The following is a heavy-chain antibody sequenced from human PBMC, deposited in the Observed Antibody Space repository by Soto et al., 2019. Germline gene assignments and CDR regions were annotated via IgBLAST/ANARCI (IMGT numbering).Heavy chain of an antibody. CDR3: ARDHGYYYDSSGYHTRYYYYYGMDV. CDR2: IYYSGST. Sequence: PSETLSLTCGVYGMSFSTYYCNWIRQPPGKGLEWIGYIYYSGSTYYNPSLKSRVTISVDTSKNQFSLKLSSVTAADTAVYYCARDHGYYYDSSGYHTRYYYYYGMDVWGQGTTVTVSS. V-gene: IGHV4-34*09. CDR1: GMSFSTYY. D-gene: IGHD3-22*01. J-gene: IGHJ6*02.